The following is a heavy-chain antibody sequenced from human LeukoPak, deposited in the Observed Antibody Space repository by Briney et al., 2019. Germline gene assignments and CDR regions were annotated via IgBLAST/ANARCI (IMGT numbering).Heavy chain of an antibody. Sequence: PGGSLRLSCTTSGFTFNDYYMSWIRQAPGKGLEWVSYITSSGDTISYADSVKGRFTISSDSAKNSLYLQMNSLRAEDTALYYCARFPKTTVVTSYFDYWGQGTLVTVSS. CDR3: ARFPKTTVVTSYFDY. J-gene: IGHJ4*02. V-gene: IGHV3-11*01. CDR1: GFTFNDYY. D-gene: IGHD4-23*01. CDR2: ITSSGDTI.